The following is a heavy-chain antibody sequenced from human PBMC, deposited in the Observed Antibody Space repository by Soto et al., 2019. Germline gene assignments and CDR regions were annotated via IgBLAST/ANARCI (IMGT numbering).Heavy chain of an antibody. CDR2: IKSKTDGGTT. CDR1: GFTFSNAW. D-gene: IGHD6-6*01. V-gene: IGHV3-15*01. Sequence: PGGSLRLSCAASGFTFSNAWMSWVRQAPGKGLEWVGRIKSKTDGGTTDYAAPVKGRFTISRDDSKNTLYLQMNSLKTEDTAVYYYTTAWESSSSYYYYGMDVWGQGTTVTVSS. J-gene: IGHJ6*02. CDR3: TTAWESSSSYYYYGMDV.